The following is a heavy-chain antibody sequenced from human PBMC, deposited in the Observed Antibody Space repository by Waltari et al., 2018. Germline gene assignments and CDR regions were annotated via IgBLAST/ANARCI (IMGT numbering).Heavy chain of an antibody. J-gene: IGHJ3*02. D-gene: IGHD6-6*01. V-gene: IGHV4-39*01. CDR3: ARHAPYSSSSPGAFDI. CDR1: GGSISSSSYY. CDR2: IYYSGST. Sequence: QLQLQESGPGLVKPSETLSLPCTVSGGSISSSSYYWGWLRQPPGKGLEWIGSIYYSGSTYYNPSLKSRVTISVDTSKNQFSLKLSSVTAADTAVYYCARHAPYSSSSPGAFDIWGQGTMVTVSS.